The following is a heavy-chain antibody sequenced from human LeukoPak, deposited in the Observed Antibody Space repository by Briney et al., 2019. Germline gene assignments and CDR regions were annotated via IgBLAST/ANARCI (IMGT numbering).Heavy chain of an antibody. V-gene: IGHV4-30-4*01. CDR1: GGSISSGDYY. D-gene: IGHD3-10*01. J-gene: IGHJ4*02. Sequence: SETLSLTCTVSGGSISSGDYYWSWIRQPPGKGLEWIGYIYYSGSTYYNPSLKSRVTISVDTSKNQFSLKLSSVTAADTAVYYCARGEYGYYYGSGTYFDYWGQGTLVTVSS. CDR3: ARGEYGYYYGSGTYFDY. CDR2: IYYSGST.